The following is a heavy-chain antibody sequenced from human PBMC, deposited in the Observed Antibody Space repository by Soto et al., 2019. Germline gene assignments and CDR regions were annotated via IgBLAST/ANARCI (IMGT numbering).Heavy chain of an antibody. CDR3: ARDRYSYYDFWSGSLPYYYYGMDV. CDR1: GGSISSYR. D-gene: IGHD3-3*01. CDR2: ISGSGGTA. J-gene: IGHJ6*02. V-gene: IGHV3-23*01. Sequence: ETLSLTCTVSGGSISSYRQFCGWVRQLPGKGLEWVSSISGSGGTAYNVDSVKGRFTISRDNSKNTIYLQMNSLRAEDTAVYYCARDRYSYYDFWSGSLPYYYYGMDVWGQGTTVTVSS.